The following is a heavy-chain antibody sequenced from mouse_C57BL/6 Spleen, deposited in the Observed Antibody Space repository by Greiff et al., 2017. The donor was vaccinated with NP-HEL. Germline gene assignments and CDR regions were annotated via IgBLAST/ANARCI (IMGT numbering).Heavy chain of an antibody. CDR3: ARDYGYPYYAMDY. CDR1: GFTFSDYY. Sequence: EVKVVESEGGLVQPGSSMKLSCTASGFTFSDYYMAWVRQVPEKGLEWVANINYDGSSTYYLDSLKSRFIISRDNAKNILYLQMSSLKSEDTATYYCARDYGYPYYAMDYWGQGTSVTVSS. CDR2: INYDGSST. J-gene: IGHJ4*01. V-gene: IGHV5-16*01. D-gene: IGHD2-2*01.